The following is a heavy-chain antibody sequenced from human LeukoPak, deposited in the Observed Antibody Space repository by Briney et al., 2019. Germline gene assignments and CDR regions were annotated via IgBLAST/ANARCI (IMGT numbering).Heavy chain of an antibody. V-gene: IGHV5-51*01. CDR2: IYPGDSDT. Sequence: GESLKISRKGSGYSFTSYWIGWVPPMPGKGLEWMGIIYPGDSDTRYSPSFQGQVTISADKSISTAYLQWSSLKASDTAMYYCARHRDSIEAAGIDYWGQGTLVTVSS. J-gene: IGHJ4*02. CDR3: ARHRDSIEAAGIDY. CDR1: GYSFTSYW. D-gene: IGHD6-13*01.